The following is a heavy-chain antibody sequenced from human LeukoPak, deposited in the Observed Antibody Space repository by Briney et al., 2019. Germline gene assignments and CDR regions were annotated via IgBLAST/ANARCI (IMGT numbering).Heavy chain of an antibody. Sequence: GASVKVSCKASGYTFTGYYMHWVRQAPGQGLEWMGWINPNSGGTNYAQKFQGRVTMTRDTSISTAYMELSRLRSDDTAVYYCARASRGSGSYYYYYYYMDVWGKGTTVTISS. CDR3: ARASRGSGSYYYYYYYMDV. D-gene: IGHD3-10*01. V-gene: IGHV1-2*02. CDR1: GYTFTGYY. J-gene: IGHJ6*03. CDR2: INPNSGGT.